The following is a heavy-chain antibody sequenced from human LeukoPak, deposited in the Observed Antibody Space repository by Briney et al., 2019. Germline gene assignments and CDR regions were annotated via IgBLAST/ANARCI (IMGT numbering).Heavy chain of an antibody. V-gene: IGHV3-7*03. J-gene: IGHJ6*02. CDR3: VRQYSSYNYGMDV. CDR2: IHQDGSGK. CDR1: GFTFSSYW. Sequence: PGGSLRLSCAASGFTFSSYWMSWVRQAPGKGLEWVANIHQDGSGKYYVDSVKGRFTISRDNAKNSLYLQMNSLRAEDTGVYHCVRQYSSYNYGMDVWGQGTTVTVSS. D-gene: IGHD6-19*01.